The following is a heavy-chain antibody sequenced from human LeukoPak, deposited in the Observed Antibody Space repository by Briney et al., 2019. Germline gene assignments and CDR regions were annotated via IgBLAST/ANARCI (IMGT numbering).Heavy chain of an antibody. J-gene: IGHJ4*02. D-gene: IGHD3-3*01. CDR1: GYHFINYW. V-gene: IGHV5-51*01. CDR2: IHPCDSDT. Sequence: GESLKISFKGSGYHFINYWIGWVRQKPGKGLEGMGIIHPCDSDTRYSPSFLGQVSLSVDTSTSTAYLHWSSLEASDTAIYHCARHREWGGSYYIEDWGQGALVTVSS. CDR3: ARHREWGGSYYIED.